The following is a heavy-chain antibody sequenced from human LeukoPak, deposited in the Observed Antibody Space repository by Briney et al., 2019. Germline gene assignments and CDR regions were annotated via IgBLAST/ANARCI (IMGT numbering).Heavy chain of an antibody. V-gene: IGHV4-39*07. CDR1: GGSISSSSYY. D-gene: IGHD6-6*01. CDR3: ARVQYSSSADS. Sequence: SETLSLTCTVSGGSISSSSYYWGWIRQPPGKGLECIGSIYYSGRNYYNPSLKSRVTISVDTSKNQFSLKLSSVTAADTAVYYCARVQYSSSADSWGQGTLVTVSS. CDR2: IYYSGRN. J-gene: IGHJ4*02.